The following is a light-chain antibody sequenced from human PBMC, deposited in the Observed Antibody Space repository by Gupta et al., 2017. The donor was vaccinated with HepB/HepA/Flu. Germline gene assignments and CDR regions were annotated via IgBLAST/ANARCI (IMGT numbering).Light chain of an antibody. CDR1: QRISSY. CDR3: QQSYKTPLT. Sequence: DIQMPQSPSSLSASVVDRVTITCRASQRISSYLIWYQQKPGIAPKLLIYAASSLQSGVPSMFSGRGSGTDFTLTISSLQPEDFATYYCQQSYKTPLTFGGGTKVEIK. CDR2: AAS. V-gene: IGKV1-39*01. J-gene: IGKJ4*01.